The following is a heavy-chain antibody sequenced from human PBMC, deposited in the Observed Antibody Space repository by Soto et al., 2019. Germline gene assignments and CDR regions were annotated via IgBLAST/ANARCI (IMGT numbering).Heavy chain of an antibody. CDR2: INPATGAA. D-gene: IGHD3-3*01. Sequence: QLHLVQSGAVVKKPGASVTVSCSASGYPVTAYYMHWVRQAPGRGLEWMGGINPATGAAKYTQTFQGRVPMARDTSTSTVFMELSGLASEDTAVFYFAGGGGVGVAGSAAFDMWGQGTLVTVYS. CDR1: GYPVTAYY. V-gene: IGHV1-2*02. CDR3: AGGGGVGVAGSAAFDM. J-gene: IGHJ3*02.